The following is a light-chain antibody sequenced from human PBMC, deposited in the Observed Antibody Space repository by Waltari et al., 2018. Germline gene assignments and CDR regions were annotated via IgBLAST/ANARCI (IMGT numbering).Light chain of an antibody. Sequence: QSVLTQAPSASGAPGQKVTISCSGGNSNIGDNTVNWYRQLPGTAPKLLINANGQRPSGVPDRFSGSKSGTSASLDIGGLQSGDEAHYFCAAWDDTLNIWVFGGGTKVTVL. CDR3: AAWDDTLNIWV. CDR1: NSNIGDNT. CDR2: ANG. J-gene: IGLJ3*02. V-gene: IGLV1-44*01.